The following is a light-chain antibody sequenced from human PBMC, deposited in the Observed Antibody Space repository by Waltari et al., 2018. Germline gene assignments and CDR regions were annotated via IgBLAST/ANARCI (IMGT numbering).Light chain of an antibody. CDR2: AAS. J-gene: IGKJ3*01. CDR1: QGISSY. CDR3: QQLNSYPPT. V-gene: IGKV1-9*01. Sequence: IQLTQSPSSLSASVGDRVTITCRASQGISSYLAWYQQKPGKAPKLLIYAASTLQSRVPSRFSGSGSGTDFTLTISSLQPEDFATYYCQQLNSYPPTFGPGTKVDIK.